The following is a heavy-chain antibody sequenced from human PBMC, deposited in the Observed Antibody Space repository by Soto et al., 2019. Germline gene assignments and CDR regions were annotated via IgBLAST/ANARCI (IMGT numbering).Heavy chain of an antibody. J-gene: IGHJ6*02. Sequence: GGSLRLSYAPSGFPFSNAWMNWVPPAPGKGVEWVGRIKSKTDGGTTDYAAPVKGRFTISRDDSKNTLYLQMNSLKTEDTAVYYCTTVPGPAAMVTDWGSGGPMDVWGQGTTVTVSS. CDR1: GFPFSNAW. D-gene: IGHD5-18*01. V-gene: IGHV3-15*07. CDR2: IKSKTDGGTT. CDR3: TTVPGPAAMVTDWGSGGPMDV.